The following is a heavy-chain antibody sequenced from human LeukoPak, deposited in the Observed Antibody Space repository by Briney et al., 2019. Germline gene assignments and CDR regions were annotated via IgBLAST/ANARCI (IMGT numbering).Heavy chain of an antibody. Sequence: ASVKVSCKASGYTFTSYYMHWVRQAPGQGLEWMGIINPSGGSTSYAQKLQGRVTMTTDTSTSTAYMELRSLRSDDTAVYYCARALSIAVAGEGDWFDPWGQGTPVTVSS. CDR1: GYTFTSYY. D-gene: IGHD6-19*01. J-gene: IGHJ5*02. CDR2: INPSGGST. CDR3: ARALSIAVAGEGDWFDP. V-gene: IGHV1-46*01.